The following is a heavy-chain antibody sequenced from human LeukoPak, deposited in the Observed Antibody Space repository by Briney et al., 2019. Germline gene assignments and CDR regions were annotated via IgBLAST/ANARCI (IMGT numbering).Heavy chain of an antibody. CDR3: ARGYDSSGFSPFDP. Sequence: GASVKVSCKASGGTFISYAISWVRQAPGQGLEWMGGIIPIFGTANYAQKFQGRVTITADESTSTAYMELSSLRSEDTAAYYCARGYDSSGFSPFDPWGQGTLVTVSS. CDR1: GGTFISYA. J-gene: IGHJ5*02. D-gene: IGHD3-22*01. CDR2: IIPIFGTA. V-gene: IGHV1-69*13.